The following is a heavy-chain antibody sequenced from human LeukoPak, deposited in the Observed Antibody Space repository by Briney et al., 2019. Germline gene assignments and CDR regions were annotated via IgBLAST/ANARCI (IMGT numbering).Heavy chain of an antibody. Sequence: PGGSLRLSCAASGFTVSSNYMTWVRQAPGKGLEWVSVIYSGGGTYYADSVKGRFTISRDNSKNTLYLQMISLRAEDTAVYYCARDQHYGGIDYWGQGTLVTVSS. CDR3: ARDQHYGGIDY. J-gene: IGHJ4*02. D-gene: IGHD4/OR15-4a*01. CDR1: GFTVSSNY. CDR2: IYSGGGT. V-gene: IGHV3-53*01.